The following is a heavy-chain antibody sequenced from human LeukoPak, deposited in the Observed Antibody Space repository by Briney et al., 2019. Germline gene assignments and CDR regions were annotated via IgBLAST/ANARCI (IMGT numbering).Heavy chain of an antibody. V-gene: IGHV3-21*01. J-gene: IGHJ3*02. D-gene: IGHD3-3*01. Sequence: GGSLRLSCAASGFTFSSYSMNWVRQAPGKGLEWVSSITRSRSYIYYADSVKGRFTISRDNANNSLYLQMNSLRAEDTAIYYCARDRTSRFLEWREAFDIWGQGTMVTVSS. CDR2: ITRSRSYI. CDR1: GFTFSSYS. CDR3: ARDRTSRFLEWREAFDI.